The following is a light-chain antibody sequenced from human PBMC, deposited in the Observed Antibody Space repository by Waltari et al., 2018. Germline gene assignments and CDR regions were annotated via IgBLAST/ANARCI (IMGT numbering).Light chain of an antibody. Sequence: EIVMTQSPESLAVSLGETATITCKSSQSILYTSNNKNYLAWYQQNPGQPPSLLIYWASSRDSGVPDRFSGSGSVTDFTLTISSLQAEDVAVYYCQQYFDNPRTFGQGTRLEIK. J-gene: IGKJ2*01. V-gene: IGKV4-1*01. CDR1: QSILYTSNNKNY. CDR3: QQYFDNPRT. CDR2: WAS.